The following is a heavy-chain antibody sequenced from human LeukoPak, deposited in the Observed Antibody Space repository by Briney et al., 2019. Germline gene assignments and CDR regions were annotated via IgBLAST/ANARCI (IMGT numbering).Heavy chain of an antibody. D-gene: IGHD3-16*02. Sequence: SVKVSCKASGGTFNSYAINWVRQAPGQGLEWMGRIIRIFGTTNYARNFQGRVTITTVKSTSTAYMELSSLRSEDTAVYYCAKAGLYDYVWGSYRQKWFDPWGQGTLVTVSS. V-gene: IGHV1-69*05. CDR3: AKAGLYDYVWGSYRQKWFDP. CDR1: GGTFNSYA. J-gene: IGHJ5*02. CDR2: IIRIFGTT.